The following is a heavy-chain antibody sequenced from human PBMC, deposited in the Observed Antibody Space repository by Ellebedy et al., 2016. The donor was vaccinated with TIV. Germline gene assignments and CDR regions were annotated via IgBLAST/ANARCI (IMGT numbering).Heavy chain of an antibody. CDR2: ISHDGSQK. V-gene: IGHV3-30-3*01. J-gene: IGHJ4*02. CDR1: GFTFSSYG. Sequence: GGSLRLSXAASGFTFSSYGIHWVRQTPGRGLESVAVISHDGSQKFYAGSVKGRFTISRDNSNNTLYLQMSSLRGEDTAVYYCVRDRGDGYNQIDYWGQGTLVTVSA. CDR3: VRDRGDGYNQIDY. D-gene: IGHD5-24*01.